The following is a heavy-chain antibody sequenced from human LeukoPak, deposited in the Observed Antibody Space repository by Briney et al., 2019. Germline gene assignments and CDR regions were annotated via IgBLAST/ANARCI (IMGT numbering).Heavy chain of an antibody. CDR1: GGSFSGYY. D-gene: IGHD5-24*01. Sequence: PSETLSLTCAVYGGSFSGYYWSWVRQPPGKGLEWIGEINHSGSTNYNPSLKSRVTISVDTSKNQFSLKLSSVTAADTAVYYCARNGRKRWLQPYDYWGQGTLVTVSS. V-gene: IGHV4-34*01. CDR2: INHSGST. CDR3: ARNGRKRWLQPYDY. J-gene: IGHJ4*02.